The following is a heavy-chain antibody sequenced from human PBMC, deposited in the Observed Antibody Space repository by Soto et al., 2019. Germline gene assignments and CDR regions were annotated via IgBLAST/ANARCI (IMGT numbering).Heavy chain of an antibody. CDR2: ISNDGSKE. CDR3: TTGLQMWSNLGY. CDR1: GFTFSSYG. Sequence: GGSLRLSCVASGFTFSSYGIHWVRQAPGKGLEWVAVISNDGSKEYYADSVKGRFTISRDNSKNTLYLQMDSLRPEDTAVYYCTTGLQMWSNLGYWGQGTLVTVSS. D-gene: IGHD5-18*01. V-gene: IGHV3-30*03. J-gene: IGHJ4*02.